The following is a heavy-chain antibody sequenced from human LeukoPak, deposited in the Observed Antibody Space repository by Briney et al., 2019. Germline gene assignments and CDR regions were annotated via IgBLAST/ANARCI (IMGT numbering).Heavy chain of an antibody. CDR1: GGSISSYY. CDR2: IYTSGST. D-gene: IGHD6-19*01. Sequence: SETLSLTCTVSGGSISSYYWSWIRQPAGEGLEWIGRIYTSGSTNYSPSLKSRVTMSVDTSKNQFSLKLSSVTAADTAVYYCARAPGYSSGWYLVADAFDIWGQGTMVTVSS. V-gene: IGHV4-4*07. J-gene: IGHJ3*02. CDR3: ARAPGYSSGWYLVADAFDI.